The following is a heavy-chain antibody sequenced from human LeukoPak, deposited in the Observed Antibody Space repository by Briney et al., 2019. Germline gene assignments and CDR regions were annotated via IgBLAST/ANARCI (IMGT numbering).Heavy chain of an antibody. D-gene: IGHD6-19*01. V-gene: IGHV3-23*01. Sequence: GGSLRLSCAASGFTFSSYAMSWVHQAPGKGLEWVSAISGSGGSTYYADSVKGRFTISRDNSKNTLYLQMNGLRAEDTAVYYCAKVVSSSGWYRSAFDIWGQGTMVTVSP. CDR1: GFTFSSYA. CDR3: AKVVSSSGWYRSAFDI. CDR2: ISGSGGST. J-gene: IGHJ3*02.